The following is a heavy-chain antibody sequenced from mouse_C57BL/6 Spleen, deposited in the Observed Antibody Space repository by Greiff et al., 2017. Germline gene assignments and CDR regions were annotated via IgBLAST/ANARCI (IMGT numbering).Heavy chain of an antibody. CDR2: IYPGSGST. D-gene: IGHD1-1*01. V-gene: IGHV1-55*01. Sequence: QVQLQQPGAELVKPGASVTMSCKASGYTFTSYWITWVKQRPGQGLEWIGDIYPGSGSTNYNEKFKSKATLTVDTSSSTAYLQLSSLTSEDSAVYYCALNYYGRGGLDYWGQGTTLTVSS. J-gene: IGHJ2*01. CDR1: GYTFTSYW. CDR3: ALNYYGRGGLDY.